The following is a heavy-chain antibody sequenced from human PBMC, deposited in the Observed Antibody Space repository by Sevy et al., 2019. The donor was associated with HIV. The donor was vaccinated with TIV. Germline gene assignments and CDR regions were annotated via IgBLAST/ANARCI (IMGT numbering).Heavy chain of an antibody. CDR1: GFTFSSYA. V-gene: IGHV3-23*01. CDR3: ANGGYRYGRKDYYYYGMDV. D-gene: IGHD5-18*01. CDR2: ISGSGGST. J-gene: IGHJ6*02. Sequence: GGSLRLSCAASGFTFSSYAMSWVRQAPGKGLEWVSAISGSGGSTYYADSVKGRFTISRDNSKNTLYLQMNSLRAEDTAVYYCANGGYRYGRKDYYYYGMDVWGQGTTVTVSS.